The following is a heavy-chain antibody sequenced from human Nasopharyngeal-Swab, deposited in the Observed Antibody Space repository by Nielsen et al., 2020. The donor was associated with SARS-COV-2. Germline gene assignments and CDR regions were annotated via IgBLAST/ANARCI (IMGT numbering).Heavy chain of an antibody. CDR3: AKDYYDSSGYLDAFDI. Sequence: GGSLRLSCAVSGFTFSTYAMSWVRQAPGKGLEWVSHISGSGGSTYYADSVKGRFTISRDNSKNTLYLQMNSLRAEDTAVYYCAKDYYDSSGYLDAFDIWGQGTMVTVSS. CDR2: ISGSGGST. D-gene: IGHD3-22*01. J-gene: IGHJ3*02. V-gene: IGHV3-23*01. CDR1: GFTFSTYA.